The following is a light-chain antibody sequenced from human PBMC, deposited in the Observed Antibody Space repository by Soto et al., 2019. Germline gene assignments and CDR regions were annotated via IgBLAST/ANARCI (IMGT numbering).Light chain of an antibody. V-gene: IGLV2-14*02. CDR1: SSDVGAYNL. J-gene: IGLJ3*02. CDR3: SSYTNTSTLV. Sequence: QSALTQPASVSGSPGQSITISCTGTSSDVGAYNLVSWYQQHPGRAPKLFIFDVSXXPSGVSNRFSGSKSGNTASLTISGXXXXXXXXXYCSSYTNTSTLVFGGGTKLTVL. CDR2: DVS.